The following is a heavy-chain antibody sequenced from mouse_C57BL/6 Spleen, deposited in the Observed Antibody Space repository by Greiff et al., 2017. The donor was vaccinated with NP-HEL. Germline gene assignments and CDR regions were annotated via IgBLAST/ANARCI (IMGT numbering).Heavy chain of an antibody. Sequence: QVQLQQPGAELVKPGASVKMSCKASGYTFTSYWITWVKQRPGQGLEWIGDIYPGSGSTNYNEKFKSKATLTVDTSSSSAYMQLSSLTSEDSAVYYCAKGTTVVSYCDCWGQGTTLTVSS. D-gene: IGHD1-1*01. V-gene: IGHV1-55*01. CDR2: IYPGSGST. CDR1: GYTFTSYW. J-gene: IGHJ2*01. CDR3: AKGTTVVSYCDC.